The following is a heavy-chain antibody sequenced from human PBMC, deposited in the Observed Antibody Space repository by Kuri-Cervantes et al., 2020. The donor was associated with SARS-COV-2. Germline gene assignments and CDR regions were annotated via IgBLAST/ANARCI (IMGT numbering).Heavy chain of an antibody. CDR2: ISGSGGST. CDR3: ARVRSAVAGDTTGYFDY. J-gene: IGHJ4*02. V-gene: IGHV3-23*01. D-gene: IGHD6-19*01. CDR1: GFTFSSYA. Sequence: GGSLRLSCAASGFTFSSYAMSWVRQAPGKGLEWVSAISGSGGSTYYADSVKGRFTISRDNSKNTLYLQMNSLRAEDTAVYYCARVRSAVAGDTTGYFDYWGQGTLVTVSS.